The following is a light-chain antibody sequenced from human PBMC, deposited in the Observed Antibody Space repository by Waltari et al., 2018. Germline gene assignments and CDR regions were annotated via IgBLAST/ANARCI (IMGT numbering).Light chain of an antibody. CDR3: QAWDSGVV. Sequence: SYELTQPPSVSVSPAQTASITCSAQQLGAKSVCWSQQKPGHSPEVVIYQDSLRPSWIPERFSGSNSGNTATLTISGTQPVDDADYYCQAWDSGVVFGGWTKLTVL. V-gene: IGLV3-1*01. CDR1: QLGAKS. J-gene: IGLJ2*01. CDR2: QDS.